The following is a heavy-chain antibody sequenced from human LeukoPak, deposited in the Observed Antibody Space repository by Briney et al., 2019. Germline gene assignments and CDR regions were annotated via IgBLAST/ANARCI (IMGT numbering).Heavy chain of an antibody. CDR1: GFTFSGYD. V-gene: IGHV3-13*01. J-gene: IGHJ4*02. CDR2: ISTAGDT. D-gene: IGHD6-19*01. Sequence: PGGSLRLSCAASGFTFSGYDMHWVRQTTGKGLEWVSAISTAGDTYYPGSVKGRFTISRESAKNSLYLQMSSQRAEDTAVYYCARGGSSGYYFFDYWGQGTLVTVSS. CDR3: ARGGSSGYYFFDY.